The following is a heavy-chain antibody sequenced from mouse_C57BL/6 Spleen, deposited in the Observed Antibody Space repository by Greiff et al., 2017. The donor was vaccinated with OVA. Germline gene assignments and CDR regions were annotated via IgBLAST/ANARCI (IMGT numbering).Heavy chain of an antibody. J-gene: IGHJ2*01. D-gene: IGHD3-1*01. CDR3: ARPSSGFDY. CDR2: IYPGDGDT. Sequence: VQLQQSGPELVKPGASVKISCKASGYAFSSSWMNWVKQRPGKGLEWIGRIYPGDGDTNYNGKFKGKTTLTADKSSSTAYMQLSSLTSEDSAVYFCARPSSGFDYWGQGTTLTVSS. CDR1: GYAFSSSW. V-gene: IGHV1-82*01.